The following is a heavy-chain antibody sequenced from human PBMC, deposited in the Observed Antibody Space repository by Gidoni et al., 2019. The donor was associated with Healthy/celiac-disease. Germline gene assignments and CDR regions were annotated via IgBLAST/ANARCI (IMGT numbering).Heavy chain of an antibody. V-gene: IGHV1-58*01. Sequence: QMQLVQSGPEGKQPGTSVKVCCKASGFTLTSSAVQRVRQARGQRLEWIGWFDVGSGNTKYAQKFQERVTITWDMSTSTAYMELSSLRSEDTAVYYYAADLISVVRGEAFDIWGQGTMVTVSS. J-gene: IGHJ3*02. D-gene: IGHD3-10*01. CDR2: FDVGSGNT. CDR3: AADLISVVRGEAFDI. CDR1: GFTLTSSA.